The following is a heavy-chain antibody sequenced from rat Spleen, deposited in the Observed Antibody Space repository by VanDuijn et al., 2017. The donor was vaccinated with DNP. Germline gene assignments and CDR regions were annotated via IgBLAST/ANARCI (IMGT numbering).Heavy chain of an antibody. Sequence: EVQLVESGGGLVQPGRSLKLSCVVSGFTVHNFWMAWIRQVPGKGLEWVAAIISSGGSTYYPNSVKGRFTISSDNAKNTLYLQMNSLRSEDTATYYCARAKYSSHYWYFDFWGPGTMVTVSS. J-gene: IGHJ1*01. D-gene: IGHD1-2*01. CDR2: IISSGGST. V-gene: IGHV5-31*01. CDR3: ARAKYSSHYWYFDF. CDR1: GFTVHNFW.